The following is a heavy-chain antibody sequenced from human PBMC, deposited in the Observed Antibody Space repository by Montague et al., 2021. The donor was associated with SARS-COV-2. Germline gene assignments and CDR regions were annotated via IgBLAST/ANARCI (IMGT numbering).Heavy chain of an antibody. Sequence: SETLSFTCTVSGGSIRSYYWSWIRQPLGKGLEWIGEIYSSGSTNYNPSLKSRVTISMDTSKSQFSLKLTSVTAADTAVYHCARHTRGWQPFDFWGQGTLVTVSS. V-gene: IGHV4-59*01. D-gene: IGHD6-19*01. CDR1: GGSIRSYY. J-gene: IGHJ4*02. CDR2: IYSSGST. CDR3: ARHTRGWQPFDF.